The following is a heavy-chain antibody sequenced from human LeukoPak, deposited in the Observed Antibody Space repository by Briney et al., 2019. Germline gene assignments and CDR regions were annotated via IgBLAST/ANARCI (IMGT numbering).Heavy chain of an antibody. Sequence: PSETLSLTCTVSGGSISSGDYYWSWIRQPPGKGLEWIGYIYYSGSTYYNPSLKSRVTISVDTSKNQFSLKLSSVTAADTAVYYCARADSIAVAGTMIDYWGQGTLVTVSS. D-gene: IGHD6-19*01. CDR2: IYYSGST. CDR1: GGSISSGDYY. CDR3: ARADSIAVAGTMIDY. V-gene: IGHV4-30-4*08. J-gene: IGHJ4*02.